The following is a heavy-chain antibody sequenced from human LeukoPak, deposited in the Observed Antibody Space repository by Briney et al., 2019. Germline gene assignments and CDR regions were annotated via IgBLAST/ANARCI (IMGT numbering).Heavy chain of an antibody. D-gene: IGHD2-15*01. CDR2: INPNSGGT. Sequence: ASVKVSCKASGYTFTGYYMHWVRQAPGQGLEWMGWINPNSGGTNYAQKFQGRVTMTRDTSISTAYMELSRLRSDDTAVYYCARDPLGLYCSGGSCYSLSAFDIWGQGTMVTVSS. CDR1: GYTFTGYY. CDR3: ARDPLGLYCSGGSCYSLSAFDI. J-gene: IGHJ3*02. V-gene: IGHV1-2*02.